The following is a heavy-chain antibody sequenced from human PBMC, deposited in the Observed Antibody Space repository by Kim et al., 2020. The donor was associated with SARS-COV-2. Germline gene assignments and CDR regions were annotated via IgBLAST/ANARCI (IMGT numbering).Heavy chain of an antibody. CDR1: GFTFSLYA. V-gene: IGHV3-23*01. Sequence: GSLRLSCTASGFTFSLYAMTWVRHSPGKGLEWVSTIAAGGDSTYYADSVKGRFTISRDNSKNMLYLQMNSLGAEDTAVYHCAKERVVPATGDAFDIWGLGTMVTVSS. CDR2: IAAGGDST. J-gene: IGHJ3*02. CDR3: AKERVVPATGDAFDI. D-gene: IGHD2-21*02.